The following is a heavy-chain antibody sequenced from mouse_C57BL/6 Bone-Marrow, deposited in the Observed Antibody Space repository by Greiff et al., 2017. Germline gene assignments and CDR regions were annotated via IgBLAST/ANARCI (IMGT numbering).Heavy chain of an antibody. V-gene: IGHV1-80*01. CDR1: GYAFSSYW. CDR2: IYPGDGDT. Sequence: VKLQESGAELVKPGASVKISCKASGYAFSSYWMNWVKQRPGKGLEWIGQIYPGDGDTNYNGKFKGKATLTADKSSSTAYMQLSSLTSEDSAVYFCARGAYGNCPMDYWGQGTSVTVSS. CDR3: ARGAYGNCPMDY. D-gene: IGHD2-1*01. J-gene: IGHJ4*01.